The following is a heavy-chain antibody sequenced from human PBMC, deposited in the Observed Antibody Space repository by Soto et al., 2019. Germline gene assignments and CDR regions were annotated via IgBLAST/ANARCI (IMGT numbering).Heavy chain of an antibody. CDR1: GGSISIGDYC. J-gene: IGHJ5*02. CDR2: IYYSGST. CDR3: ASVDKAMGWFDP. D-gene: IGHD5-18*01. V-gene: IGHV4-30-4*01. Sequence: PSETLGFTCTFCGGSISIGDYCWRWIRQPPGKGLEWIGYIYYSGSTYYNPSLKSRVTISVDTSKNQFSLKLSSVTAADTAVHYCASVDKAMGWFDPWGQGTLVTVSS.